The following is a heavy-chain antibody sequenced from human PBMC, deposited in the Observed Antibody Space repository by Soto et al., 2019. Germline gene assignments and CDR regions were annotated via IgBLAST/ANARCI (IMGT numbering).Heavy chain of an antibody. CDR1: GFSLSTGGMG. CDR3: VHSRCGGDCLQSYSSHYYYGMDI. V-gene: IGHV2-5*02. D-gene: IGHD2-21*02. J-gene: IGHJ6*02. CDR2: IYWDGDR. Sequence: SGPTLVNPTQTLTLTCTFSGFSLSTGGMGVGWIRQPPGNALEWLALIYWDGDRRYSPSLMNRLTIAKDTSKNQVVLTMTNMDPVDTATYYCVHSRCGGDCLQSYSSHYYYGMDIWGQGT.